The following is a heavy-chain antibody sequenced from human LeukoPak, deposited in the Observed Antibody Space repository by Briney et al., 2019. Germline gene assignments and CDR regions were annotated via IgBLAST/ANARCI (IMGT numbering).Heavy chain of an antibody. CDR2: ISAYNGNT. CDR1: GGTFSSYA. V-gene: IGHV1-18*01. J-gene: IGHJ4*02. Sequence: ASVKVSCKASGGTFSSYAISWVRQAPGQGLEWMGWISAYNGNTNYAQKLQGRVTMTTDTSTSTAYMELRSLRSDDTAVYYCARSGRPYYYGSGKEYYFDYWGQGTLVTVSS. CDR3: ARSGRPYYYGSGKEYYFDY. D-gene: IGHD3-10*01.